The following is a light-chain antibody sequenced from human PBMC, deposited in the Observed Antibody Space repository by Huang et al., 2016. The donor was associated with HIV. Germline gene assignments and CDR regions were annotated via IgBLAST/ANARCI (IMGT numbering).Light chain of an antibody. J-gene: IGKJ1*01. CDR2: AAS. CDR1: QNVGSN. CDR3: QQYNTWPPWA. Sequence: EVLMTQSPDMLSVSPGDRATFSCRASQNVGSNLAWYQLRPGQAPRLLIYAASTRATGVPARFSGGGSGTEFTPTISRLQSEDFATYYCQQYNTWPPWAFGQGTTVEI. V-gene: IGKV3-15*01.